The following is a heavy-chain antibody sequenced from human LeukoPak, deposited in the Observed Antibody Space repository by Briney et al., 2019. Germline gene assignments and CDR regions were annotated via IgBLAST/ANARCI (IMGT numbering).Heavy chain of an antibody. CDR1: GFTFGDYA. J-gene: IGHJ6*03. CDR3: TRDKGVAGHYYYYYMDV. CDR2: IRSKAYGGTT. D-gene: IGHD6-19*01. Sequence: PGGCLRLSCTASGFTFGDYAMSWFRQAPGKGLEWVGFIRSKAYGGTTEYAASVKGRFTISRDDSKSIAYLQMNSLKTEDTAVYYCTRDKGVAGHYYYYYMDVWGKGTTVTVSS. V-gene: IGHV3-49*03.